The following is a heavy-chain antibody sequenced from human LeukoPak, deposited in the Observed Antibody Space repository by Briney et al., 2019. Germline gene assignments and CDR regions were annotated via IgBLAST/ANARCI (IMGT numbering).Heavy chain of an antibody. Sequence: ASVKVSCKASGYTFTSYGISWVRQAPGQGLEWMGWISAYNGNTNYAQKLQGRVTMTTDTSTSTAYMELRSLRSDDTAVYYCARESSGLFVGAYTIDYWGQGTLVTVSS. D-gene: IGHD1-26*01. CDR1: GYTFTSYG. CDR2: ISAYNGNT. J-gene: IGHJ4*02. CDR3: ARESSGLFVGAYTIDY. V-gene: IGHV1-18*01.